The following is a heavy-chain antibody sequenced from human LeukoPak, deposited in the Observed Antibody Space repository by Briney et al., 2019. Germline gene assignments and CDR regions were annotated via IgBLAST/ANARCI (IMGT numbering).Heavy chain of an antibody. D-gene: IGHD3-9*01. J-gene: IGHJ6*04. CDR3: ARGLRYPSRMDV. Sequence: ETLSLTCAVYGGSFSGYYWSWIRQPPGKGLEWIWEINHSGSTNYNPSLKSRVTISVDTSKNQFSLKLSSVTAADTAVYYCARGLRYPSRMDVWGKGTTVTVSS. CDR1: GGSFSGYY. CDR2: INHSGST. V-gene: IGHV4-34*01.